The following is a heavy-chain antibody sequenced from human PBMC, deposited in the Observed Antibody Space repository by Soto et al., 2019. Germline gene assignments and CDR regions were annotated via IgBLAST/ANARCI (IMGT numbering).Heavy chain of an antibody. J-gene: IGHJ4*02. CDR1: GGSISSSSYY. Sequence: SETLSLTCTVSGGSISSSSYYWGWIRQPPGKGLEWIGSIYYSGSTYYNPSLKSRVTISVDTSKNQFSLKLSSVTAADTAVYYCAGYSSGWYRSVDYWGQGTLATVSS. D-gene: IGHD6-19*01. CDR2: IYYSGST. V-gene: IGHV4-39*01. CDR3: AGYSSGWYRSVDY.